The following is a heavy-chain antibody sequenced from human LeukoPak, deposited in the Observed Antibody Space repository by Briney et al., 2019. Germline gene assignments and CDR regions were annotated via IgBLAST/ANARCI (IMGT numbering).Heavy chain of an antibody. Sequence: GGSLTPSCAASGFTFSSYWMSWVRQAPGKGLEWVANINQDGSEKYYVDAVKGRFTISRDNAKNSLYLQMNSLRAEDTAVYYCARVTGYYAPGGYYYGMDVWGQGTTVTVSS. CDR2: INQDGSEK. CDR3: ARVTGYYAPGGYYYGMDV. V-gene: IGHV3-7*01. CDR1: GFTFSSYW. D-gene: IGHD3-9*01. J-gene: IGHJ6*02.